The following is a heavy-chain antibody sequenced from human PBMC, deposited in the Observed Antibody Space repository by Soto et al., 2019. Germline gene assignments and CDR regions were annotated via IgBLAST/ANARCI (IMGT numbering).Heavy chain of an antibody. CDR1: GFTFSSYS. Sequence: GGSLRLCCAASGFTFSSYSMNWVRQAPGKGLEWVSYITSSSSTKYYADSVKGRFTISRDNAKNSLYLQMNNLRAEDTAVYYCAREGEHLDFDYWGQRTLVTVSS. CDR3: AREGEHLDFDY. V-gene: IGHV3-48*01. J-gene: IGHJ4*02. CDR2: ITSSSSTK.